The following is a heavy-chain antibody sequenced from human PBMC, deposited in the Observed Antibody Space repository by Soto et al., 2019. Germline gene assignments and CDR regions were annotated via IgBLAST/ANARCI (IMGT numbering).Heavy chain of an antibody. CDR2: IDGIGSST. CDR1: GFTFSNYG. CDR3: AGGLDY. J-gene: IGHJ4*02. V-gene: IGHV3-23*01. Sequence: EVQLLESGGGLVQPGRSLRLSCAASGFTFSNYGMKWVRQAPGKGLEWVSGIDGIGSSTYYADSVKGRFTISRDNSKNTLFLQMNSLRVEDTALYYCAGGLDYWGQGTLVTVSS. D-gene: IGHD2-15*01.